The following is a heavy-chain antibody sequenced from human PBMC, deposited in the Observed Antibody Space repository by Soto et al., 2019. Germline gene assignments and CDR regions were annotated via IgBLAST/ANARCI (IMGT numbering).Heavy chain of an antibody. CDR2: INPNTGDT. J-gene: IGHJ6*02. Sequence: QVQLAQSGPEVKKPGASVKVSCKASGYTFSDYYIHWVRQAPGQGLEWMGWINPNTGDTNYAQKFQGRVTMTRNTFISTAYMELSRLKYVDTAVYYCAREDSEAGSIGKYYYAMDVWGQGATVNVSS. CDR1: GYTFSDYY. V-gene: IGHV1-2*02. D-gene: IGHD1-26*01. CDR3: AREDSEAGSIGKYYYAMDV.